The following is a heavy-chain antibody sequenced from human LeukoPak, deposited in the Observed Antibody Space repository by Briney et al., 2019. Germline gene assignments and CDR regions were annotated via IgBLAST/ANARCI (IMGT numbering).Heavy chain of an antibody. CDR2: IYSGGST. D-gene: IGHD4-17*01. J-gene: IGHJ4*02. Sequence: GGSLRLSCAASGFTVSSNYMSWVRQAPGEGLEWVSVIYSGGSTYYADSVKGRFTISRDNSKNTLYLQMNSLRAEDTAVYYCARDEYGAGKYYWGQGTLVTVSS. CDR1: GFTVSSNY. CDR3: ARDEYGAGKYY. V-gene: IGHV3-66*01.